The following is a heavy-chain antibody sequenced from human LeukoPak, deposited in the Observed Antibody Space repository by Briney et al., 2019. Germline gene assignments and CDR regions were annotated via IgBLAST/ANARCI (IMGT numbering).Heavy chain of an antibody. J-gene: IGHJ4*02. V-gene: IGHV4-34*12. Sequence: SETLSLMCAVYVESFSGYYWSWLRQPTGRGGEGIGEVFHTGSTIYNPSLKSRVTISVDRSKNQFSRKLNSVTAADTAVYCCARHARVAPHTNHPDFWGQGALVTVSS. CDR1: VESFSGYY. D-gene: IGHD2-15*01. CDR3: ARHARVAPHTNHPDF. CDR2: VFHTGST.